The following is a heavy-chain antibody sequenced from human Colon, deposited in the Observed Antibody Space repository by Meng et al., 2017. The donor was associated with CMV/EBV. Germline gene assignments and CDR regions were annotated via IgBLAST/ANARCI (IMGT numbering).Heavy chain of an antibody. J-gene: IGHJ5*02. D-gene: IGHD6-6*01. Sequence: GESLKISCAASGFDFKFYAMTWVRQAPGKGLEWVSLISGNGINKYYADSVKGRFTISRDNSKNTVHLQMNSLRAEDTAVYFCAKTIAPGPLSRPFDPWGQGTLVTVSS. CDR1: GFDFKFYA. CDR3: AKTIAPGPLSRPFDP. CDR2: ISGNGINK. V-gene: IGHV3-23*01.